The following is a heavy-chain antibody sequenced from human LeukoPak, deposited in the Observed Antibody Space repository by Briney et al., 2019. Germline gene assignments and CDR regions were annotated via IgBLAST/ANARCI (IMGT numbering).Heavy chain of an antibody. D-gene: IGHD1-26*01. CDR3: ARGGSYLSAFDI. CDR1: GFTFSSYG. J-gene: IGHJ3*02. CDR2: IYSGGST. V-gene: IGHV3-53*01. Sequence: GGSLRLSCAASGFTFSSYGMNWVRQAPGKGLEWVSIIYSGGSTFYADSVKGRFTISRDNSKNTLYLQMNSLRAEDTAVYYCARGGSYLSAFDIWGEGTMVTVSS.